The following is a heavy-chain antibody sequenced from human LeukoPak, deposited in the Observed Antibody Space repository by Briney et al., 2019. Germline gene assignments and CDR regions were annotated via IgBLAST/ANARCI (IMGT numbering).Heavy chain of an antibody. D-gene: IGHD3-16*02. J-gene: IGHJ4*02. CDR3: ARGSLIGSGYFDY. CDR2: ISYDGSNK. V-gene: IGHV3-30*01. Sequence: GKGLEWVAVISYDGSNKYYADSVKGRFTISRDNSKNTLYLQMNSLRAEDTAVYYCARGSLIGSGYFDYWGQGTLVTVSS.